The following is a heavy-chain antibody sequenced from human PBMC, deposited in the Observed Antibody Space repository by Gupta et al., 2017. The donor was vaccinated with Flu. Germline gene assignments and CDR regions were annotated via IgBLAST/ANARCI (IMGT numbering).Heavy chain of an antibody. V-gene: IGHV3-23*01. CDR1: GFTFSAFG. CDR2: ISGGTT. Sequence: EVQLLESGGDLAQPGGSLRLSCAAPGFTFSAFGMRWVRQAPGKGLEWVSTISGGTTYYADSVKGRFTISKDTSRNTLFLQMDSLRAEDTAVYYCVKDAGYGEYAHWGQGTLLTVSS. CDR3: VKDAGYGEYAH. D-gene: IGHD4-17*01. J-gene: IGHJ1*01.